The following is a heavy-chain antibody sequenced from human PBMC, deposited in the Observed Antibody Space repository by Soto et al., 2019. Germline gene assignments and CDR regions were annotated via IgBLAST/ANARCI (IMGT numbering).Heavy chain of an antibody. D-gene: IGHD3-10*01. CDR1: GDSIRDSF. Sequence: PSETLSLTCTVSGDSIRDSFWSWFRQPPGKGLEWIGLVHHTGNTNYNPSLETRVTMLIDASANHFSLTLTSVTPADAAIYYCARGREDHVDHHFGHLFDSWGQGTLVTVS. CDR2: VHHTGNT. V-gene: IGHV4-59*01. CDR3: ARGREDHVDHHFGHLFDS. J-gene: IGHJ4*02.